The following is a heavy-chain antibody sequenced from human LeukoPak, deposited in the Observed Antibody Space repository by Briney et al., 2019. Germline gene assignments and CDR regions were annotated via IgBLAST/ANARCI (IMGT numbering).Heavy chain of an antibody. V-gene: IGHV4-34*01. D-gene: IGHD7-27*01. CDR1: GGSFSVYY. J-gene: IGHJ6*02. CDR3: ARVFSLGRPVYYYYYGMDV. CDR2: INHSGST. Sequence: KTSETLSLTCAVYGGSFSVYYWSWIRQPPGKGLEWIGEINHSGSTNYNPSLKSRVTISVDTSKNQFSLKLSSVTAADTAVYYCARVFSLGRPVYYYYYGMDVWGQGTTVTVSS.